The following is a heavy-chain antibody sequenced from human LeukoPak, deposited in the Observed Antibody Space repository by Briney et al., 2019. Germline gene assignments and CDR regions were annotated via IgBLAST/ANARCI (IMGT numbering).Heavy chain of an antibody. CDR1: GGSFSGYY. CDR2: INHSGST. CDR3: ASGPYYYDSSGYLHPFDY. D-gene: IGHD3-22*01. V-gene: IGHV4-34*01. J-gene: IGHJ4*02. Sequence: SETLSLTCAVYGGSFSGYYWSWIRQPPGKGLEWIGEINHSGSTNYNPSLKSRVTISVDTSKNQFSLKLSSVTAADTAVYYCASGPYYYDSSGYLHPFDYWGQGTLVTVSS.